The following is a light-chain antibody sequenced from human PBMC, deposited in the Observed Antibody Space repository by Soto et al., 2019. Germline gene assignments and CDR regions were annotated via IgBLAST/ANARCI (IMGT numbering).Light chain of an antibody. CDR3: LSYDSSLSGWV. V-gene: IGLV1-40*01. J-gene: IGLJ3*02. Sequence: QSVLTQPPSVSGAPGQRATFSCTGSNSNIGAGSDVHWYQHLPGRAPKLLISGNNNRPSGVSDRFSAFKSGTSASLVITGLQAEDEADYYCLSYDSSLSGWVFGGGTKVTVL. CDR2: GNN. CDR1: NSNIGAGSD.